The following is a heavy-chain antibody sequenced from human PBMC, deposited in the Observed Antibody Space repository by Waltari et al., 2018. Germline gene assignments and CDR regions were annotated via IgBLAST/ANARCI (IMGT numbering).Heavy chain of an antibody. D-gene: IGHD1-20*01. Sequence: EVQLVESGGGLVQPGGSLRLSCAASGFTFSSYAMSWVRQAPGKGLELVSAISGSGGSTYYADSVKGRFTISRDNSKNTLYLQMNSLRAEDTAVYYCAKDLNWSNYYYYYGMDVWGQGTTVTVSS. J-gene: IGHJ6*02. CDR3: AKDLNWSNYYYYYGMDV. CDR2: ISGSGGST. CDR1: GFTFSSYA. V-gene: IGHV3-23*04.